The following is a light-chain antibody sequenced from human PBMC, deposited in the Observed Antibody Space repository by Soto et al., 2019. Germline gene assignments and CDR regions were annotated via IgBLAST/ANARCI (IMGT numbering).Light chain of an antibody. V-gene: IGKV3-11*01. CDR3: QQRYHWPPLT. CDR2: DAT. Sequence: EIVLTQSPVTLSLSPGDTATLSCRASQSVVRYVAWYQQKPGQAPRLLIYDATIRASGIPARFSGSGSGTDFSLTISSLEPKDFAVYYCQQRYHWPPLTFGGGTKVEVK. CDR1: QSVVRY. J-gene: IGKJ4*01.